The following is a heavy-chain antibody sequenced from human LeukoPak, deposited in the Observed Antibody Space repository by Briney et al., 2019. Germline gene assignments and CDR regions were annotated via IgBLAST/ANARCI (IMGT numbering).Heavy chain of an antibody. CDR1: GYSISSGYY. D-gene: IGHD3-22*01. CDR2: IYHSGST. J-gene: IGHJ4*02. CDR3: AVGAYYDSSGYFLY. Sequence: SETLSLTCTVSGYSISSGYYWGWIRQPPGKGLEWIGSIYHSGSTYYNPSLKSRVTISVDTSKNQFSLKLSSVTAADTAVYYCAVGAYYDSSGYFLYWGQGTLVTVSS. V-gene: IGHV4-38-2*02.